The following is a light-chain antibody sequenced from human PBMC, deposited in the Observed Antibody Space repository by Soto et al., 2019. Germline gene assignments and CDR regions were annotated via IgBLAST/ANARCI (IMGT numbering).Light chain of an antibody. CDR2: VNSDGSH. V-gene: IGLV4-69*01. CDR3: QTWGTGPVV. J-gene: IGLJ2*01. Sequence: QPVLTQSPSASASLGASVKLTCTLSSGHSSYAIAWHQQQPEKGPRYLMRVNSDGSHSKGDGIPDRFSGSSSGAERYLTISSLQSEDEADYNCQTWGTGPVVFGGGTKLTVL. CDR1: SGHSSYA.